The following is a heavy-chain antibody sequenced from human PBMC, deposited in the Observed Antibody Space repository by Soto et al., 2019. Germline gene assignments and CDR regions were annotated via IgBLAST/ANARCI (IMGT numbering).Heavy chain of an antibody. CDR2: INTHSRGT. Sequence: QVPLVQSGAEVKKPGASVKISCKASGYTFTDYFIHWVRQAPGQGFEWMGWINTHSRGTNYAQKSQGRVTMTRDTSNITAYMELRGLRSDDTAVYYCARVTLKAGNWFDPWGQGTLVNVSS. CDR1: GYTFTDYF. J-gene: IGHJ5*02. V-gene: IGHV1-2*02. CDR3: ARVTLKAGNWFDP.